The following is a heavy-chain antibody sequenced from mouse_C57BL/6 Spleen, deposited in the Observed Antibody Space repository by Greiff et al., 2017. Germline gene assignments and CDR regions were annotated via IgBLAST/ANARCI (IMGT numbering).Heavy chain of an antibody. CDR2: ISDGGSYT. CDR3: ARGGYDYNGFDY. J-gene: IGHJ2*01. CDR1: GFTFSSYA. Sequence: EVQRVESGGGLVKPGGSLKLSCAASGFTFSSYAMSWVRQTPEKRLEWVATISDGGSYTYYPDNVKGRFTISRDTAKNNLYLQMSDLKSEDTAMYYCARGGYDYNGFDYWGQGTTLTVSS. V-gene: IGHV5-4*01. D-gene: IGHD2-4*01.